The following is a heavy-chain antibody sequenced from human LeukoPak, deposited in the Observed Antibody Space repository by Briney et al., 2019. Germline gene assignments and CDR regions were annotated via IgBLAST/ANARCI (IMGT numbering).Heavy chain of an antibody. J-gene: IGHJ4*02. CDR2: ITGSGSGA. Sequence: PGGSLRLSCAASGFTFSSFAINWVRQAPGKGLEWVSVITGSGSGADYADSVKGRFTVSRDNFKDTLYLQMNSLRAEDTAVYYCAKGGSSSGYYFDYWGQGTLVTVSS. CDR1: GFTFSSFA. CDR3: AKGGSSSGYYFDY. V-gene: IGHV3-23*01. D-gene: IGHD6-6*01.